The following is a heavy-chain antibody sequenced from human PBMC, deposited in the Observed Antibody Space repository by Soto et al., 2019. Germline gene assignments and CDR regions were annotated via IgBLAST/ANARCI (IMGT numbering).Heavy chain of an antibody. V-gene: IGHV3-48*03. CDR2: ISGSGSTI. J-gene: IGHJ6*02. CDR1: GFTFSGYE. D-gene: IGHD3-22*01. CDR3: AREVVVFGVIIQTPMDV. Sequence: GSLRLSCAASGFTFSGYEMNWVRQAPGKGLEWVSYISGSGSTIYYADSVKGRFTISRDNAKDSLYLQMNSLRAEDTAVYYCAREVVVFGVIIQTPMDVWGQGTTVTVSS.